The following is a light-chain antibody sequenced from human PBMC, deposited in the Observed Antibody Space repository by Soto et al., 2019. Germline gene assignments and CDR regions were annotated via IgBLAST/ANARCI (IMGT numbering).Light chain of an antibody. V-gene: IGKV3-15*01. Sequence: EIVLTQSPGTLSLSPGERATPSCRASQSVSSSYLAWYQKKPGQAPRLLVSEASTRATGIPARFSGSGSGTELTLTISSLQSEDYALYYCHQYNSWPPGTFGQGTKVDI. CDR3: HQYNSWPPGT. CDR1: QSVSSSY. CDR2: EAS. J-gene: IGKJ2*01.